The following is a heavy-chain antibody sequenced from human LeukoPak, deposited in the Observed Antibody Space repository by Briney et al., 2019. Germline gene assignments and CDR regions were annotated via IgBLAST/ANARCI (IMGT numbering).Heavy chain of an antibody. Sequence: SETLSLTCIVSDGSISSSSFYWGWIRQHPGKGLEWIGYIYYSGSTSYNPSLKSRVTISLDTSKNQFSLKLSSVTAADTAVYYCARETDYYDSGGYYLQWFDPWGQGTLVTVSS. CDR1: DGSISSSSFY. V-gene: IGHV4-31*02. CDR3: ARETDYYDSGGYYLQWFDP. J-gene: IGHJ5*02. D-gene: IGHD3-22*01. CDR2: IYYSGST.